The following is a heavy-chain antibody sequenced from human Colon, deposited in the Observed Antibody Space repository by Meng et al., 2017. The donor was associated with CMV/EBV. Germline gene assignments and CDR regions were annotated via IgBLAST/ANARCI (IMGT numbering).Heavy chain of an antibody. CDR1: GGSIRSSSYC. CDR2: IYYSGST. J-gene: IGHJ4*02. Sequence: CTASGGSIRSSSYCWGWIRQPPGKGLEWIGSIYYSGSTYYNPSLKSRVTISVETSKNQFSLRLSSVTAADTAVYYCARIAAVGNIGYWGQGTLVTVSS. V-gene: IGHV4-39*01. D-gene: IGHD6-13*01. CDR3: ARIAAVGNIGY.